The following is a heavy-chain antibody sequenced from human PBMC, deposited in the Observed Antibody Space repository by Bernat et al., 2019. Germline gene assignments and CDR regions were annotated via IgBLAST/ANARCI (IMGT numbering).Heavy chain of an antibody. J-gene: IGHJ4*02. Sequence: EVQLVESGGGLVKPGGSLRLSCAASGFSFTNAWMNWVHQAPGKGLEWVGRIKSKTDGGKKDYAAPVKGRFTISRDDQKNPLYLQMTSRKTEATAVYYCTRRSSSSGWSYFDYWGQGTLVTVSS. D-gene: IGHD6-19*01. V-gene: IGHV3-15*07. CDR2: IKSKTDGGKK. CDR1: GFSFTNAW. CDR3: TRRSSSSGWSYFDY.